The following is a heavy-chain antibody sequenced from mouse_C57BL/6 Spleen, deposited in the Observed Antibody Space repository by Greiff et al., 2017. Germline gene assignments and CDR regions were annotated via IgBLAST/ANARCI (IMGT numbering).Heavy chain of an antibody. V-gene: IGHV7-3*01. CDR1: GFTFTDYY. Sequence: VTFVESGGGVVQPGGSLSLSCAASGFTFTDYYMSWVRQPPGKALEWLGFIRNKVDGYTKEYSVSVKGRFTVSRATSPTILYLQMHALRADDGSTYYCSSHPHSFLAMGYWGPGPSVTVAS. D-gene: IGHD1-1*01. J-gene: IGHJ4*01. CDR3: SSHPHSFLAMGY. CDR2: IRNKVDGYTK.